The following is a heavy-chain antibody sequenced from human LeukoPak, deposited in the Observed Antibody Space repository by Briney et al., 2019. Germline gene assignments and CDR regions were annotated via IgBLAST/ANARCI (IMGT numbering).Heavy chain of an antibody. J-gene: IGHJ1*01. CDR2: ITESSSYR. D-gene: IGHD2/OR15-2a*01. CDR3: ATSSFYGQL. Sequence: GGSLRLSCAASGFTFSSYSMNWVRQAPGKGLEWVSSITESSSYRYYADSVRGRFTVSRDNAKNSLYLQMNSLRVEDTAVYYCATSSFYGQLWGQGTLVTVSS. V-gene: IGHV3-21*04. CDR1: GFTFSSYS.